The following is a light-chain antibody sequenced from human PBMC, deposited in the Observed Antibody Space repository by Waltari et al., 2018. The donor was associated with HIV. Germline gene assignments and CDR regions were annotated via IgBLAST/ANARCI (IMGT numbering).Light chain of an antibody. Sequence: QSALTQPPSVSGSPGQSVTISCTGTSSDVGAYDRISWYHQPPATAPKLMIYEVLDRPSGVPDRFSGSKSGNTASLTISGLQAEDEGDYYCSSYTSSNIYVFGTATTVTVL. J-gene: IGLJ1*01. CDR2: EVL. CDR3: SSYTSSNIYV. V-gene: IGLV2-18*02. CDR1: SSDVGAYDR.